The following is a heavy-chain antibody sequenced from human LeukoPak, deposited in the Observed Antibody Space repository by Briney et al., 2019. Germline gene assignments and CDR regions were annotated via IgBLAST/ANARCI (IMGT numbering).Heavy chain of an antibody. CDR3: ARRSSIPTRLFDF. Sequence: GASLKISCKGSGYSFTSYWIVWVRQMPGKGLEWMGIIYPGDSGAKYGPSFQGQVTISADKSISTAYLQWSSLKASDTAMYYCARRSSIPTRLFDFWGQGTLVTVSS. J-gene: IGHJ4*02. CDR1: GYSFTSYW. CDR2: IYPGDSGA. V-gene: IGHV5-51*01. D-gene: IGHD6-6*01.